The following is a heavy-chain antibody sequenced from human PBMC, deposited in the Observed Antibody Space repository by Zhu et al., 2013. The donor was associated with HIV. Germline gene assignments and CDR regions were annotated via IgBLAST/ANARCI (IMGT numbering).Heavy chain of an antibody. CDR2: ITPIFRTA. Sequence: QVQLVQSGAEVKKPGASVKVSCKASGYTFSDYYVHWVRQAPGQGLEWVGGITPIFRTANYAQRLQGRVTIIADESTTTVYMEVSGLTLDDTGVYFCATFGDYIDYWGQGTLVTVSS. D-gene: IGHD3-10*01. CDR1: GYTFSDYY. CDR3: ATFGDYIDY. J-gene: IGHJ4*02. V-gene: IGHV1-69*01.